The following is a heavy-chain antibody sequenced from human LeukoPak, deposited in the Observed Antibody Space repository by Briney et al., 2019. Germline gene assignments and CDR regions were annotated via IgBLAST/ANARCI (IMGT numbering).Heavy chain of an antibody. J-gene: IGHJ4*02. Sequence: SETLSLTCTASGGTISSYYWNWIRQPPGKDLEWIGRIHPSGTTNHNPSLNSRLIMSLDMSNNQFSLKVRSVTAADTAVYYCARETEVPGGRSWDFWGQGTLVTVSS. D-gene: IGHD6-19*01. CDR3: ARETEVPGGRSWDF. V-gene: IGHV4-4*07. CDR2: IHPSGTT. CDR1: GGTISSYY.